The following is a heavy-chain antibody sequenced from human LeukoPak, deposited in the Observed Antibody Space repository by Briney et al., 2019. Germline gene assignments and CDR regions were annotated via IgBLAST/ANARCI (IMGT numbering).Heavy chain of an antibody. CDR3: AREFDYDSYYYGMDV. CDR2: IYSGGST. J-gene: IGHJ6*02. CDR1: GFTVSSNY. Sequence: GGSLRLSCAASGFTVSSNYMSWVRQAPGKGLEWVSIIYSGGSTYYADSAKGRVTISRDNSKNTLYLQMNSLRAEDTAVYYCAREFDYDSYYYGMDVWGQGTTVTVSS. D-gene: IGHD3-22*01. V-gene: IGHV3-53*01.